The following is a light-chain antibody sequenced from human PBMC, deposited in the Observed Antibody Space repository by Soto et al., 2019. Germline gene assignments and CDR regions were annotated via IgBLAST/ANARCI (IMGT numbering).Light chain of an antibody. CDR1: QSVSSN. CDR3: QQYNNWLLIT. CDR2: GAS. Sequence: EIVMTQSPATLSVSPGERATLSCRASQSVSSNLAWYQQKPGQAPRLLIYGASTRATGIPARFSGSGSGTEFTLTISSLRSEDFAVYYCQQYNNWLLITFGQGTRLEIK. J-gene: IGKJ5*01. V-gene: IGKV3-15*01.